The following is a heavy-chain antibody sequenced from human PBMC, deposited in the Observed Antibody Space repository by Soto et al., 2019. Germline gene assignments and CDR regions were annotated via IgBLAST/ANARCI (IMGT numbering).Heavy chain of an antibody. J-gene: IGHJ6*02. Sequence: EVQLVESGGGLVKPGGSLRLSCAASGFTFSSYSMNWVRQAPGKGLEWVSSISSSSSYIYYADSVKGRFTISRDNAKNSLYLQLNSLRAEDTAVYYCARMGSSGAPPRENYYYGMDVWCQGTTVTLSS. CDR1: GFTFSSYS. CDR2: ISSSSSYI. CDR3: ARMGSSGAPPRENYYYGMDV. D-gene: IGHD3-22*01. V-gene: IGHV3-21*01.